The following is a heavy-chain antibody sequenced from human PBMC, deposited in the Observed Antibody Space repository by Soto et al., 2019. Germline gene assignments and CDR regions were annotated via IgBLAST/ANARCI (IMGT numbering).Heavy chain of an antibody. J-gene: IGHJ4*02. D-gene: IGHD6-19*01. Sequence: GSLRLSCAASGFTFSTYWMHWVRQAPGKGLEWVSGISGSGSSIYYADSVKGRFTISRDNSKNTLYVQMNSLRAEDTALYYCAKGYSSGWSLSLFDYWGQGALVTVSS. V-gene: IGHV3-23*01. CDR1: GFTFSTYW. CDR2: ISGSGSSI. CDR3: AKGYSSGWSLSLFDY.